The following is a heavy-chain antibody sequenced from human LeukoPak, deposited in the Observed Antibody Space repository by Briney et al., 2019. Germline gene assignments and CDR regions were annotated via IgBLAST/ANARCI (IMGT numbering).Heavy chain of an antibody. V-gene: IGHV5-51*01. J-gene: IGHJ4*02. CDR1: GYIFTSYW. D-gene: IGHD2-2*01. CDR3: ARYYCSSTTCYGFDY. Sequence: GGSLRLSCKGSGYIFTSYWIGWVRQMPGKGLEWMGIIYPCDSDTRYSPAFQGQFTISADKSILTAYLQWSSLKASDNAMYYCARYYCSSTTCYGFDYWGQGTLVTVSS. CDR2: IYPCDSDT.